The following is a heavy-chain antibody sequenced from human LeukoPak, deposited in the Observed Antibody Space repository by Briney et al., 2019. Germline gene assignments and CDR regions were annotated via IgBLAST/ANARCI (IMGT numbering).Heavy chain of an antibody. D-gene: IGHD6-13*01. Sequence: SETLSLTCTVSGYSISSGYYWGWIRQPPGKGLEWIGSIYYSGNTYYNPSLKSRVTISVDTSKNQFSLKLSSVTAADTAVYYCARVGFGYSSSWYLRWFDPWGQGTLVTVSS. V-gene: IGHV4-38-2*02. CDR2: IYYSGNT. CDR1: GYSISSGYY. CDR3: ARVGFGYSSSWYLRWFDP. J-gene: IGHJ5*02.